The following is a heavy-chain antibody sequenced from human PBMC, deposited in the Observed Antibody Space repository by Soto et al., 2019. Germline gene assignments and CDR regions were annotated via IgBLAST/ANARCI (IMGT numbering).Heavy chain of an antibody. J-gene: IGHJ4*02. CDR3: AKDTYYYDSSGYSPFDY. V-gene: IGHV3-30*18. CDR2: ISYDGSNK. CDR1: GFTFSSYG. Sequence: PGGSLRLSCAASGFTFSSYGMHWVRQAPGKGLEWVAVISYDGSNKYYADSVKGRFTISRDNSKNTLYLQMNSLRAEDTAVYYCAKDTYYYDSSGYSPFDYWGQGTLVTVSS. D-gene: IGHD3-22*01.